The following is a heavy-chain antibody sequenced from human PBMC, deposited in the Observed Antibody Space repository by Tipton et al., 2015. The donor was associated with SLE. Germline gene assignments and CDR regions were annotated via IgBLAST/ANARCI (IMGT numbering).Heavy chain of an antibody. CDR3: ARVGAHHDAFDI. CDR2: IRYDGSNK. Sequence: RSLRLSCAASGFTFSSYGMHWVRQAPGKGLEWVAFIRYDGSNKYYADSVKGRFTISRDNAKNSLYLQMNSLRAEDTAVYYCARVGAHHDAFDIWGQGTMVTVSS. CDR1: GFTFSSYG. V-gene: IGHV3-33*01. J-gene: IGHJ3*02. D-gene: IGHD1-26*01.